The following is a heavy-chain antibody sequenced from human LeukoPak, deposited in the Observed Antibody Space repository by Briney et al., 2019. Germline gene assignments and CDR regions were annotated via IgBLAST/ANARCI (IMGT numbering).Heavy chain of an antibody. CDR1: GGSFSGYY. V-gene: IGHV4-34*01. Sequence: SETLSLTCAVYGGSFSGYYWSWIRQPPGKGLEWIGEINHSGSTNYNPSLKSRVTISVDTSKNQFSLKLSSVTAADTAVYYCARVPSGWYFDYWGQGTLVTVSS. D-gene: IGHD6-19*01. J-gene: IGHJ4*02. CDR2: INHSGST. CDR3: ARVPSGWYFDY.